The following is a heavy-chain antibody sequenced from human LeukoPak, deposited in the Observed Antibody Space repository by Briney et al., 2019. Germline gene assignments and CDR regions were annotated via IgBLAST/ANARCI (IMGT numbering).Heavy chain of an antibody. J-gene: IGHJ4*02. Sequence: GGSLRLSCAASGFTFSDYYMSWIRQAPGKGLEWVSYISSSGSTIYYADSVKGRFTISRDNAKNSLYLQINSLRAEDTAVYYCARVVLNIVVVPAASFDYWGQGTLVTVSS. D-gene: IGHD2-2*01. V-gene: IGHV3-11*04. CDR1: GFTFSDYY. CDR2: ISSSGSTI. CDR3: ARVVLNIVVVPAASFDY.